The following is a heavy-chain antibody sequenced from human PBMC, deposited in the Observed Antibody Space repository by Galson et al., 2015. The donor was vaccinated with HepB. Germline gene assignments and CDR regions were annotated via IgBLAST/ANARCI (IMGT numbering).Heavy chain of an antibody. CDR3: ATDRDYSSGWYDAFDI. CDR1: GFTFSSYG. V-gene: IGHV3-30*03. J-gene: IGHJ3*02. Sequence: SLRLSCAASGFTFSSYGMHWVRQAPGKGLEWVAVISYDGSNKYYADSVKGRFTISRDNSKNTLYLQMNSLRAEDTAVYYCATDRDYSSGWYDAFDIWGQGTMVTVSS. D-gene: IGHD6-19*01. CDR2: ISYDGSNK.